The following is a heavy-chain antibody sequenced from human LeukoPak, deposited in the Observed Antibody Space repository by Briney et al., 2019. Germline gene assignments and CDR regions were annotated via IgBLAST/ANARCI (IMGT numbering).Heavy chain of an antibody. J-gene: IGHJ4*02. CDR3: ARTDSKSYSSGWYNY. Sequence: SETLSLTCTVSGGSISSSSYYWGWIRQPPGKGLEWIGSIYYSGSTYYNPSLKSRVTISVDTSKSQFSLKLSSVTATDTAVYYCARTDSKSYSSGWYNYWGQGTLVTVSS. CDR1: GGSISSSSYY. D-gene: IGHD6-19*01. CDR2: IYYSGST. V-gene: IGHV4-39*01.